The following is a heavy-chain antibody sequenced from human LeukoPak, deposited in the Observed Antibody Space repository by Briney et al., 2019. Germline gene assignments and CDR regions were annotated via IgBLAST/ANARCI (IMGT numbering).Heavy chain of an antibody. V-gene: IGHV3-66*01. CDR2: IYSGGST. Sequence: GGSLRLSCAASGFTFSSYAMSWVRQAPGKGLEWVSVIYSGGSTYYADSVKGRFTISRDNSKNTLYLQMNSLRAEDTAVYYCAREVIQSIAVAGYYYYYGMDVWGQGTTVTVSS. D-gene: IGHD6-19*01. CDR3: AREVIQSIAVAGYYYYYGMDV. CDR1: GFTFSSYA. J-gene: IGHJ6*02.